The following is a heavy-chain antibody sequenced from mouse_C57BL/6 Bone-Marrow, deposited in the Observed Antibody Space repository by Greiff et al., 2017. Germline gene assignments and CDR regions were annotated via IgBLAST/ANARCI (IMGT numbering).Heavy chain of an antibody. CDR3: ARWGLRYLDY. V-gene: IGHV1-64*01. CDR2: IHPNSGST. Sequence: QVQLQQPGAELVKPGASVKLSCKASGYTFTSYWMHWVKQRPGQGLEWIGMIHPNSGSTNYNQKFKSKATLTVDKTSSTAYMQLSSLTSEDSAVYYCARWGLRYLDYWGQGTTLTVSS. CDR1: GYTFTSYW. J-gene: IGHJ2*01. D-gene: IGHD2-13*01.